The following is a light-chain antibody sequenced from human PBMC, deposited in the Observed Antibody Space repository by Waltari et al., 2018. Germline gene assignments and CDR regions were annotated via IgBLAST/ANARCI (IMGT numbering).Light chain of an antibody. CDR1: QGIRND. J-gene: IGKJ1*01. V-gene: IGKV1-6*01. CDR3: LQDYNYPWT. Sequence: AIQMTQSPSSLSASVGDRVTITCRASQGIRNDLGWYQQKPGKAPKLLAYAASSVQSGVPSRFSGSGSGTEFTLTISSLQPEDSATYYCLQDYNYPWTFGQGTSVEIK. CDR2: AAS.